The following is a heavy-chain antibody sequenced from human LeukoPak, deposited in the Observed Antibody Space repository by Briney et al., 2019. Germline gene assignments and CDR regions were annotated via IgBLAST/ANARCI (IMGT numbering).Heavy chain of an antibody. CDR1: GFTFSSYG. CDR3: AKAAGRYFDWLSLVDY. V-gene: IGHV3-30*18. D-gene: IGHD3-9*01. J-gene: IGHJ4*02. Sequence: PGRSLRLSCAASGFTFSSYGMHWVRQAPGKGLEWVAVISYDGSNKYYADSMKGRFTISRDNSKNTLYLQMNSLRAEDTAVYYCAKAAGRYFDWLSLVDYWGQGTLVTVSS. CDR2: ISYDGSNK.